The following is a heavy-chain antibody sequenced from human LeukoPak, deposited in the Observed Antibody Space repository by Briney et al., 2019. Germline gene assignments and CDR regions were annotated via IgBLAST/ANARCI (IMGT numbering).Heavy chain of an antibody. CDR3: AIGASSSWYWAFDI. CDR2: ITNSGTTI. Sequence: PGGSLRLSCAASGFTFTDFYMSWIRQAPGKGLEWVSYITNSGTTIYYADSVKGRFTISRDNSKNTLYLQMNSLRAEDTAVYYCAIGASSSWYWAFDIWGQGTMVTVSS. J-gene: IGHJ3*02. V-gene: IGHV3-11*01. CDR1: GFTFTDFY. D-gene: IGHD6-13*01.